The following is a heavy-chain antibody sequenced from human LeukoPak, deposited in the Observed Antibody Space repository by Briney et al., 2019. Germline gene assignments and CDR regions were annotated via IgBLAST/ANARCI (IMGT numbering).Heavy chain of an antibody. CDR1: GGSISPYY. CDR2: ISYSGST. CDR3: ARAGSYRLTTTL. V-gene: IGHV4-59*01. J-gene: IGHJ4*02. Sequence: SETLSLACAVSGGSISPYYWMWIRQPPGKGLEWIGYISYSGSTSFNPSLKSRVTISLDTSTNQVSLKLSSVTAADTAVYYCARAGSYRLTTTLWGQGTLVTVSS. D-gene: IGHD4-17*01.